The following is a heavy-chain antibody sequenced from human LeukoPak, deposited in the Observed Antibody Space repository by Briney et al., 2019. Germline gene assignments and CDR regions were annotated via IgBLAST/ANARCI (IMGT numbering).Heavy chain of an antibody. CDR1: GGSFSGYY. J-gene: IGHJ4*02. V-gene: IGHV4-34*01. Sequence: SETLSLTCAVYGGSFSGYYWSWIRQPPGKGLEWIGEINHSGSTNYNPSLKSRVTISVDTSKNQFSLKLSSVTAADTAVYYCARRRSSGWYVSDYFDYWGQGTLVTVSS. D-gene: IGHD6-19*01. CDR3: ARRRSSGWYVSDYFDY. CDR2: INHSGST.